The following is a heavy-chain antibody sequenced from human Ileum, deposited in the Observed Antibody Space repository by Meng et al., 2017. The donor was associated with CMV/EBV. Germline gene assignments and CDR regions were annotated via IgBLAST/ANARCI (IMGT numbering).Heavy chain of an antibody. D-gene: IGHD1-14*01. J-gene: IGHJ4*02. CDR3: ARRDASGLGYYFDY. V-gene: IGHV4-39*07. CDR1: GSSITTKNLY. Sequence: QVQESGPGLVKPSETLSLTCTVSGSSITTKNLYFGWIRQPPGKGLEWIATFSHAGSTFYNPSLKSRVTMSIDTSNNQFSLNLTSVTAADTAVYYCARRDASGLGYYFDYWGQGTLVTVSS. CDR2: FSHAGST.